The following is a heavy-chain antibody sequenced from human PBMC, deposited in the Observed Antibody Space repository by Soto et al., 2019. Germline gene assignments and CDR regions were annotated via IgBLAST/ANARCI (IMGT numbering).Heavy chain of an antibody. Sequence: PSETLSLTCDVSGVSISSGNWWSWVRQPPGKGLEWIGEVYSDGSVNYHPSLESRVTISVDRSKNQFSLRLNSVTAADTAVYYCATARETFAPAGYYVNGLDPWGPGTLVTVSS. D-gene: IGHD3-22*01. CDR2: VYSDGSV. V-gene: IGHV4-4*02. J-gene: IGHJ5*02. CDR1: GVSISSGNW. CDR3: ATARETFAPAGYYVNGLDP.